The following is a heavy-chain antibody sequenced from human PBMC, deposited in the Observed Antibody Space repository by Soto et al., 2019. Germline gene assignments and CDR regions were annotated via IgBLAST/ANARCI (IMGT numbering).Heavy chain of an antibody. V-gene: IGHV3-74*01. CDR3: ARGLSGYYVFDY. CDR1: GFTFSSYW. CDR2: IKGDETNT. J-gene: IGHJ4*02. D-gene: IGHD5-12*01. Sequence: EVQLVESGGGLVQFGGSLRLSCAASGFTFSSYWMHWVRQVPGKGLVWVSRIKGDETNTGYADSVKGRFTISRDNVKNTLYLQMNSLRAEDTAVYYCARGLSGYYVFDYWGQGTLVTVSS.